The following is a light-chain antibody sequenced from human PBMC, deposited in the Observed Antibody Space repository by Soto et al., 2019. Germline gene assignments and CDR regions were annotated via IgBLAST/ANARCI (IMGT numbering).Light chain of an antibody. V-gene: IGLV2-14*01. CDR3: SSYTTSSPYV. CDR2: EVS. J-gene: IGLJ1*01. CDR1: SSDVGAYNY. Sequence: SALTQPASVSGSPGQSITISCTGTSSDVGAYNYVSWYRQHPGKAPKLMIYEVSNRASGFSGRFSGSKSGNTASLTISGLQAEDEADYYCSSYTTSSPYVFGTGTKVTVL.